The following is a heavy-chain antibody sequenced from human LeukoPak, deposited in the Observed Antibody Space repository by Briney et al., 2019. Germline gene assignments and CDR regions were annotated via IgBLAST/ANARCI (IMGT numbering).Heavy chain of an antibody. J-gene: IGHJ6*02. CDR2: INSDGSST. V-gene: IGHV3-74*01. Sequence: PGGSLRLSCAASGFTFSSYWMHWVRQAPGKGLVWVSRINSDGSSTSYADSVKGRFTISRDNAKNALYLQMNSLRAEDTAVYYCAKEPAWLHYGMDVWGQGTTVTVSS. D-gene: IGHD3-22*01. CDR1: GFTFSSYW. CDR3: AKEPAWLHYGMDV.